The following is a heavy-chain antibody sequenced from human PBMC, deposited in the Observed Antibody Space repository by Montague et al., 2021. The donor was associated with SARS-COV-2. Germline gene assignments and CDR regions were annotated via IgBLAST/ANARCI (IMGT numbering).Heavy chain of an antibody. J-gene: IGHJ5*02. V-gene: IGHV3-23*01. CDR3: AKGFTYYFASGGYPNYFDP. D-gene: IGHD3-10*01. CDR1: EFTFSSYA. Sequence: SLRLSCAASEFTFSSYAMIWVRQAPGKGLEWVPTISSTGGSTYYADSVKGRFIISRDNSRNTVYMQMNNLRAEDTAVYYCAKGFTYYFASGGYPNYFDPWGQGTLVSVSS. CDR2: ISSTGGST.